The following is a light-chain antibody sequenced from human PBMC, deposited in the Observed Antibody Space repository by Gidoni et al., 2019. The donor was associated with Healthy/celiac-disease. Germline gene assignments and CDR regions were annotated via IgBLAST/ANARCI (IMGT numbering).Light chain of an antibody. V-gene: IGKV1-5*01. J-gene: IGKJ2*01. Sequence: DIQMTHSPSTLSASVGDRVTITCPASQSISSWFAWYQQKPGKAPKLLIYDASSLESGVPSRFSGSGSGTEFTLTISSLQPDDFATYYCQQYNSYSYTFGQGTKVEIK. CDR2: DAS. CDR1: QSISSW. CDR3: QQYNSYSYT.